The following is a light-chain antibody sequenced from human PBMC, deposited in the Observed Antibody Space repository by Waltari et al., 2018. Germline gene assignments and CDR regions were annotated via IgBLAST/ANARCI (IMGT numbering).Light chain of an antibody. J-gene: IGLJ3*02. CDR2: AVS. CDR3: SSYTTTSSWV. Sequence: QSALTQPASVSGSPGQSITISCTGTSGDIGNYKFVSWYQQEPGRAPKLIVYAVSPRPSGVSNRFSGSKSGNTASLTISGVQAEDEADYYCSSYTTTSSWVFGGGTKLTVL. V-gene: IGLV2-14*01. CDR1: SGDIGNYKF.